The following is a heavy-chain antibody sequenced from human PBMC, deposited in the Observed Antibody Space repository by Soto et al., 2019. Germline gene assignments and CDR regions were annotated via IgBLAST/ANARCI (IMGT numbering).Heavy chain of an antibody. J-gene: IGHJ2*01. V-gene: IGHV1-46*01. CDR1: GYTFTNYS. D-gene: IGHD6-19*01. CDR3: ARDLSWYSSGWDDF. Sequence: GASVNVSCNASGYTFTNYSIHWVRQAPGQGLEWLGRINPGGCRTNYAQKSQGRVTMTGDTSTSTVYLELSSQRSEDTAVYYCARDLSWYSSGWDDFLGRGTLVTDSS. CDR2: INPGGCRT.